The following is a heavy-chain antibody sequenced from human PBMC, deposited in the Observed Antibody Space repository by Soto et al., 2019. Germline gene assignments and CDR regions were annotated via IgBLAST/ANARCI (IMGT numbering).Heavy chain of an antibody. CDR3: ARTFMVRGAYHDY. V-gene: IGHV1-8*02. CDR2: MNPNSGNT. Sequence: ASVKVSCKASGYTFTSYAMHWVRQAPGQRLEWMGWMNPNSGNTGYAQKFQGRVTMTRNTSISTAYMELSSLRSEDTAVYYCARTFMVRGAYHDYWGQGTLVTVSS. D-gene: IGHD3-10*01. J-gene: IGHJ4*02. CDR1: GYTFTSYA.